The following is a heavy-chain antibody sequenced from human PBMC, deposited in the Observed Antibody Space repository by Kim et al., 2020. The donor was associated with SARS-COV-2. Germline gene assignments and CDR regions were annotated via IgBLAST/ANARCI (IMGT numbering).Heavy chain of an antibody. D-gene: IGHD3-9*01. CDR1: GFTFSSYW. CDR3: ARDKGRGYDILTGERYYYGMDV. J-gene: IGHJ6*02. V-gene: IGHV3-7*01. Sequence: GGSLRLSCAASGFTFSSYWMSWVRQAPGKGLEWVANIKQDGSEKYYVDSVKGRFTISRDNAKNSLYLQMNSLRAEDTAVYYCARDKGRGYDILTGERYYYGMDVWGQGTTVTVSS. CDR2: IKQDGSEK.